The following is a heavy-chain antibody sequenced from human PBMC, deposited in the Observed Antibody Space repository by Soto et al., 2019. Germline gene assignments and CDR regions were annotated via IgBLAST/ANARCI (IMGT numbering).Heavy chain of an antibody. D-gene: IGHD3-16*01. CDR3: ARGARPGGHYSGLRESHYGMAV. V-gene: IGHV1-69*01. Sequence: QVQLVQSGAEVRKPGSSVKVSCQASGGTFSSYTSTWVRQAAGQGLEWMGDIITIFGTTQYAQKCQDTVTITADESTSTAYRELSSLRSDDPAVYYCARGARPGGHYSGLRESHYGMAVWGQGTTVIVSS. J-gene: IGHJ6*02. CDR2: IITIFGTT. CDR1: GGTFSSYT.